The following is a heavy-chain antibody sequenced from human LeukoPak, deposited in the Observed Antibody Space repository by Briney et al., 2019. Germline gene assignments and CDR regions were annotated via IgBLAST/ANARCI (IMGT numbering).Heavy chain of an antibody. V-gene: IGHV1-18*01. CDR3: ARITIFGVVAKKYYFDY. Sequence: ASVKVSCKASGYTFTSYGISWVRQAPGQGLEWMGWISAYNGNTNYAQKLQGRVTMTTDTSTSTACMELRSLRSDDTAVYYCARITIFGVVAKKYYFDYWGQGTLVTVSS. J-gene: IGHJ4*02. CDR2: ISAYNGNT. CDR1: GYTFTSYG. D-gene: IGHD3-3*01.